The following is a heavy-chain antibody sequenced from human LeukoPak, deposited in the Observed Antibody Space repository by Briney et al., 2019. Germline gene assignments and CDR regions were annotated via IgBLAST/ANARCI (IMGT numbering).Heavy chain of an antibody. J-gene: IGHJ5*02. V-gene: IGHV3-53*01. CDR2: IYSGGSA. Sequence: GGSLRLSCEASGFTVSSNYMSWVRQAPGKGLEWVSVIYSGGSAYYADSVKGRFTISRDNSKNTLYLQMNSLRAEDTAVYYCARDIGRYTLTYRFDPWGQGTLVTVSS. CDR1: GFTVSSNY. D-gene: IGHD1-14*01. CDR3: ARDIGRYTLTYRFDP.